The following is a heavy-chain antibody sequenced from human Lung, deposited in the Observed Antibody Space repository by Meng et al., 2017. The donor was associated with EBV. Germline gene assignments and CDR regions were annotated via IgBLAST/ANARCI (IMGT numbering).Heavy chain of an antibody. J-gene: IGHJ4*02. Sequence: VPGLVKPSQPLALTCTVSGGAVDSGAYYWSWIRQRPGKGLEWIGYIYYSGSTFYTPSLKSRATLSVDTSKNQFSLKLNSVTAADTAVYYCARLRLVWMFDYWGQGTLVTVSS. V-gene: IGHV4-31*03. CDR1: GGAVDSGAYY. CDR2: IYYSGST. CDR3: ARLRLVWMFDY. D-gene: IGHD6-19*01.